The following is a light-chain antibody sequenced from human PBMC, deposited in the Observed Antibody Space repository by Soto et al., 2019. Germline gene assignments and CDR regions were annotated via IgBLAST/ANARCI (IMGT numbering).Light chain of an antibody. CDR1: ENIYGY. CDR2: WAS. Sequence: DIQLTQSPSILSASVGDRVTITCRASENIYGYLAWYQQKPGEAPKLLIYWASTLVSGVPSRFTGGESGTEFTLTISDLQPDDFVTYFCQQYSAYPLTFGGVTKVDVK. CDR3: QQYSAYPLT. V-gene: IGKV1-5*03. J-gene: IGKJ4*01.